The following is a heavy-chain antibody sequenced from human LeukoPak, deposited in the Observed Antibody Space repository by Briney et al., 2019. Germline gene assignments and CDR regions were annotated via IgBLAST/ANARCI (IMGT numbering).Heavy chain of an antibody. Sequence: SETLSLTCSVSGDSMSSYYWTWMRQPPGKGLEWIGFVSDSGNTDYNPSLKSRVTISVDTSGSQFPLGLTSVTAADSAVYYCARGYGYYYYYMDVWGKGTTVIVSS. V-gene: IGHV4-59*01. J-gene: IGHJ6*03. CDR3: ARGYGYYYYYMDV. CDR2: VSDSGNT. CDR1: GDSMSSYY. D-gene: IGHD2-2*03.